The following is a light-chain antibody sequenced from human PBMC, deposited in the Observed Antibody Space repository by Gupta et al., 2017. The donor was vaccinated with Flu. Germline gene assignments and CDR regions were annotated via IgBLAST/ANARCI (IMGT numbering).Light chain of an antibody. J-gene: IGKJ1*01. CDR1: QSLVYSDGNTY. Sequence: ISCRSSQSLVYSDGNTYLHWFQQRPGQSPRRLIYQVSHRESGVPDRFSGSGSGTDFILKISRVEAEDVGVYYCMQGSRWPWAFGQGTKVKSN. CDR3: MQGSRWPWA. V-gene: IGKV2-30*01. CDR2: QVS.